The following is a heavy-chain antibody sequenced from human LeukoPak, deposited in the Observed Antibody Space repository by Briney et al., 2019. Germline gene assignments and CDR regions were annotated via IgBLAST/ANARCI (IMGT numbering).Heavy chain of an antibody. CDR2: ISSSSSKI. J-gene: IGHJ4*02. D-gene: IGHD6-19*01. Sequence: GGSLRLSCAASGFTFSSYSMNWVRQAPGKGLEWVSYISSSSSKIYYADSVKGRFTISRDNAKNSLYLQMNGLRAEDTAIYYCASPQWLAFWGQGTLVTVSS. CDR1: GFTFSSYS. CDR3: ASPQWLAF. V-gene: IGHV3-48*01.